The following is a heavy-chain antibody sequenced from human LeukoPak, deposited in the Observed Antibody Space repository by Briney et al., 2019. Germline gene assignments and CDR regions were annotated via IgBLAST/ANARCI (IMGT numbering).Heavy chain of an antibody. J-gene: IGHJ4*02. V-gene: IGHV4-39*01. D-gene: IGHD3-3*01. Sequence: PSETLSLTCTVSGGSISSSSYYWGWIRQPPGKGLEWIGSIYYSGSTYYNPSLKSRDTISVDTSKNQFSLKLSSVTAAGTAVYYCARHYDFSSGYYVDYWGQGTLVTVS. CDR1: GGSISSSSYY. CDR3: ARHYDFSSGYYVDY. CDR2: IYYSGST.